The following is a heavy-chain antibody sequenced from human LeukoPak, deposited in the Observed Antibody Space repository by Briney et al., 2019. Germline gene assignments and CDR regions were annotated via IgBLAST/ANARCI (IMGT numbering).Heavy chain of an antibody. J-gene: IGHJ4*02. Sequence: SQTLSLTCTVSGGSISSGGYYWSWIRQHPGKGLEWIGYIYYSGSTYYNPSLKSRVTISVDTSKNQFSLKLSSVTAADTAVYYCARESYDSSGYADFDYWGQGTLVTVSS. CDR1: GGSISSGGYY. CDR2: IYYSGST. V-gene: IGHV4-31*03. CDR3: ARESYDSSGYADFDY. D-gene: IGHD3-22*01.